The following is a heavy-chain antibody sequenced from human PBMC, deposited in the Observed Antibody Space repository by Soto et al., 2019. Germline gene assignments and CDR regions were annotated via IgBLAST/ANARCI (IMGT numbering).Heavy chain of an antibody. CDR1: GGTFSSYA. CDR3: AGMYYYDSSGTSFSHDAFDI. Sequence: QVQLVQSGAEVKKPGSSVKVSCKASGGTFSSYAISWVRQAPGQGLEWMGGIIPIFGTANYAQKFQGRVTITADESTSTAYMELSSLRSEDTAVYYCAGMYYYDSSGTSFSHDAFDIWGQGTMVTVSS. CDR2: IIPIFGTA. J-gene: IGHJ3*02. V-gene: IGHV1-69*01. D-gene: IGHD3-22*01.